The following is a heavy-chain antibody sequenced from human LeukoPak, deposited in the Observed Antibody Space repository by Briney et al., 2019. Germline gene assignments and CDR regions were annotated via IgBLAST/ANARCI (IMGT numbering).Heavy chain of an antibody. CDR3: ARQSFVVPAATHMDV. V-gene: IGHV5-51*01. D-gene: IGHD2-2*01. CDR1: GYSFTTYW. Sequence: GESPKISCKGFGYSFTTYWIAWVRQLPGKGLEFMGIIYPDDSDTRYSPSFQGQVTISADKSITTAYLQWSSLKTSDTAIYYCARQSFVVPAATHMDVWGKGTTVTISS. J-gene: IGHJ6*03. CDR2: IYPDDSDT.